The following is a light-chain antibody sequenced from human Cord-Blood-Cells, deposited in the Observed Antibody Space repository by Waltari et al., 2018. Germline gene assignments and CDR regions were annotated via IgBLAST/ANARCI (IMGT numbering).Light chain of an antibody. J-gene: IGKJ2*01. V-gene: IGKV3-11*01. Sequence: EIVLTQSPATLSLSPGERATLSCRASQSVSSYLAWYQQKPGQAPRLLIYGASNRATCIPARFSGSGSGTDFTLTISSLEPEDFAVYYCQQRSNWAPYTFGQGTKLEIK. CDR2: GAS. CDR3: QQRSNWAPYT. CDR1: QSVSSY.